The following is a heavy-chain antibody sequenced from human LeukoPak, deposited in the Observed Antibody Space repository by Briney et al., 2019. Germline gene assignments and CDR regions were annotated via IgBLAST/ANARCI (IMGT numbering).Heavy chain of an antibody. CDR2: IEQDGSGK. Sequence: PGGSLTLSCAVSGFNLSSYWMTWVRQAPGKGLEWVANIEQDGSGKYYVDSVKGRFTISRDNAKNSLYLQINSLRAEDTAVYYCAREGFSRGYYYHYYMDVWGKGTTVTVSS. CDR3: AREGFSRGYYYHYYMDV. V-gene: IGHV3-7*01. J-gene: IGHJ6*03. D-gene: IGHD6-13*01. CDR1: GFNLSSYW.